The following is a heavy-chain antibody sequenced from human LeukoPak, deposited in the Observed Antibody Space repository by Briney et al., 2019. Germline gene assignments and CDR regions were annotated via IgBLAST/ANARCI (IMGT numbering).Heavy chain of an antibody. CDR3: AREPPYYDFWGGSFDY. CDR2: IYYSGST. D-gene: IGHD3-3*01. J-gene: IGHJ4*02. V-gene: IGHV4-59*01. CDR1: GGSISSYY. Sequence: SETLSLTCTVSGGSISSYYWSWIRQPPGKGLEWIGYIYYSGSTNYNPSLKSRVTISLDTSKNQFSLKLSSVTAADTAVYYCAREPPYYDFWGGSFDYWGQGTLVPVSS.